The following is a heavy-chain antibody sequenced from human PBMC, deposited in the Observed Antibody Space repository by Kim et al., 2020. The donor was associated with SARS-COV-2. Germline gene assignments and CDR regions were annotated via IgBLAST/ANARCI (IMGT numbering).Heavy chain of an antibody. CDR2: INSDGSST. CDR1: GFTFSSYW. D-gene: IGHD3-3*01. V-gene: IGHV3-74*01. J-gene: IGHJ4*02. CDR3: ARVGEDRRYYDFWSGFYTAQPSACYFDY. Sequence: GGSLRLSCAASGFTFSSYWMHWVRQAPGKGLVWVSRINSDGSSTSYADSVKGRFTISRDNAKNTLYLQMNSLRAEDTAVYYCARVGEDRRYYDFWSGFYTAQPSACYFDYWGQGTLVNDST.